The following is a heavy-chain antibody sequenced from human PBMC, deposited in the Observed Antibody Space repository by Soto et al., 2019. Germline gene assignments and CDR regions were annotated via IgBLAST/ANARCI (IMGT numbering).Heavy chain of an antibody. CDR2: IIPILGIA. CDR3: ARDVGRHDAFDI. V-gene: IGHV1-69*04. Sequence: SVKVSCKASGGTFSSYTISWVRQAPGQGLEWMGRIIPILGIANYAQKFQGRVTITADKSTSTAYMELSSLRSEDTAVYYCARDVGRHDAFDIWGQGTMVTVSS. J-gene: IGHJ3*02. CDR1: GGTFSSYT. D-gene: IGHD1-26*01.